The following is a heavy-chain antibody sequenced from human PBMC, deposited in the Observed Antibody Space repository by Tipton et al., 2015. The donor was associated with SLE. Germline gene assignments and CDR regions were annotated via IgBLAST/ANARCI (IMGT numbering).Heavy chain of an antibody. Sequence: TLSLTCAVSRYSISIDYYWGWFRQPAGKGLGWIGRFYTSGSTNYNPSLKSRVTISVDTSKNQFSLKLSSVTAADTAVYYCARELDYGDYVGYFDYWGQGTLVTVSS. V-gene: IGHV4-61*02. CDR2: FYTSGST. CDR3: ARELDYGDYVGYFDY. J-gene: IGHJ4*02. D-gene: IGHD4-17*01. CDR1: RYSISIDYY.